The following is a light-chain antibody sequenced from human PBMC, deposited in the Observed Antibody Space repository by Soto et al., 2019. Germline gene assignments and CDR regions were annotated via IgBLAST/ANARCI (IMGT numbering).Light chain of an antibody. V-gene: IGKV1-33*01. J-gene: IGKJ3*01. CDR2: GAS. CDR1: HDIFTY. CDR3: LQFDRFPRV. Sequence: DIQMTQSPSSLSASVGDRVTITCQASHDIFTYLNWFQQRPGKVPKLLIHGASKLETGVPARFSGSGSGTHFYLNITCLQPEDVATYYGLQFDRFPRVFGPGTTVDL.